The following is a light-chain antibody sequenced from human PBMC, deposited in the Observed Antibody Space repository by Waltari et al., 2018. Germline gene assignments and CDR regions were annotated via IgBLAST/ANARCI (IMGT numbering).Light chain of an antibody. V-gene: IGKV3-15*01. Sequence: EVVMTQSPATLSVSPGERATLSCRASESIRSNLAWYQQKPGQPPRLLIYGASTRASGIPARFSGSGSGTEFTLTISSLQSEDCAVYYCQQYSTRPPPHNFGQGTKLEI. J-gene: IGKJ2*01. CDR2: GAS. CDR1: ESIRSN. CDR3: QQYSTRPPPHN.